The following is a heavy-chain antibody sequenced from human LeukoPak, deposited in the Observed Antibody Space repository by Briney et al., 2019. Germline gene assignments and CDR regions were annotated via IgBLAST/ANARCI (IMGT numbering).Heavy chain of an antibody. D-gene: IGHD6-6*01. CDR2: ISWDSDSI. CDR1: GFIFDDYA. Sequence: PGRSLRLSCAASGFIFDDYAMHWVRQAPGKGLEWVSGISWDSDSIDYADSVKGRFTISRDNSKNTLYLQMNSLRADDTAVYYCARGQGSSSFFDYWGQGTLVTVSS. V-gene: IGHV3-9*01. CDR3: ARGQGSSSFFDY. J-gene: IGHJ4*02.